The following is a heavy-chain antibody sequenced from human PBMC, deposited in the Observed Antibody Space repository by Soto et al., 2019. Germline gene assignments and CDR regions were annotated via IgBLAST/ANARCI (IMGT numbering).Heavy chain of an antibody. V-gene: IGHV1-58*01. CDR2: IVVGSGNT. J-gene: IGHJ4*02. CDR1: GFTFTSAA. Sequence: SVNCYVNASGFTFTSAAVQWVRQARGQLLDWIGWIVVGSGNTNYAQKFQERVTITRDMSTSTAYMELSSLRSEDTAVYYCAADPGEYDILGYWGQGAIVTVSS. D-gene: IGHD3-9*01. CDR3: AADPGEYDILGY.